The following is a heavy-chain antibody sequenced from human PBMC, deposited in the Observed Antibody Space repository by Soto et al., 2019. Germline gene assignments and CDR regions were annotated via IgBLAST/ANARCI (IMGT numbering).Heavy chain of an antibody. CDR1: GCSISSGGYY. V-gene: IGHV4-31*11. Sequence: SETLSLTCAVSGCSISSGGYYWTWIRQHPGKGLGWIGDICYSGSTYYNPSLRSRVTLSVATYKNQFSLKLSSVTAAETAVYYCSRDKYYYCSAKDGIDVWGKGTTVTVSS. D-gene: IGHD3-10*01. CDR3: SRDKYYYCSAKDGIDV. CDR2: ICYSGST. J-gene: IGHJ6*04.